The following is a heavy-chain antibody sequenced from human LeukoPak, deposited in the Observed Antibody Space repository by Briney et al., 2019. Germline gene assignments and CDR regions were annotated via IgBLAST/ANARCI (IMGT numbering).Heavy chain of an antibody. J-gene: IGHJ6*02. D-gene: IGHD1-14*01. Sequence: SETLSLTCTISGGSFSNYYWSWIRQPAGKGLEWIGRIYTSGSTNYNPSVKSRVTMSVDTSNNQFSLKLTSVTAADTAVYYCARQPPQYYGMDVWGQGTTVTVSS. V-gene: IGHV4-4*07. CDR1: GGSFSNYY. CDR3: ARQPPQYYGMDV. CDR2: IYTSGST.